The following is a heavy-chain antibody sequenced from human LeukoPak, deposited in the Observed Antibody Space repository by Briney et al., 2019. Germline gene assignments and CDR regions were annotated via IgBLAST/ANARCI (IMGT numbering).Heavy chain of an antibody. D-gene: IGHD3-22*01. CDR3: AKEAHPDSSGYIYYFDY. J-gene: IGHJ4*02. CDR1: GFTFSNYA. CDR2: ISGTGTGT. V-gene: IGHV3-23*01. Sequence: PGGSLRLSCAASGFTFSNYAMTWVRQAPGKGLEWVSTISGTGTGTYYADSVKGRFTISRDNSKNTVYLQMSSLRAEDTAVYYCAKEAHPDSSGYIYYFDYWGQGTLVTVSS.